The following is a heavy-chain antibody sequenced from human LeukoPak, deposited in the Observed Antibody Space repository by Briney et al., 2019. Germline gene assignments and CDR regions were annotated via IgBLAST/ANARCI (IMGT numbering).Heavy chain of an antibody. CDR1: GFTFSSFG. Sequence: GGSLRLSCAASGFTFSSFGMHWVRQAPGKGLEWVAFIPYDGSNEYYADSVKGRFTISRDNSKNTLSLQMNSLRPEDTAVYYCARITTFDYWGQGTLVSVSS. J-gene: IGHJ4*02. CDR3: ARITTFDY. D-gene: IGHD3-3*01. V-gene: IGHV3-30*02. CDR2: IPYDGSNE.